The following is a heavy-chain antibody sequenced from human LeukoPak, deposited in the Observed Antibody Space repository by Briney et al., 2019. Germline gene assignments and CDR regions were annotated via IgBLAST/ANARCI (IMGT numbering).Heavy chain of an antibody. CDR1: GFTFSSAW. Sequence: SGGSLRLSCAASGFTFSSAWMSWVRQAPGKGLEWVGRIKSKTDGGTTDYAAPVKGRFTISRDDSKNTLYLQMNSLKTEDTAVYYCTTDLAYCSGGSCYALEYFQHWGQGTLVTVSS. D-gene: IGHD2-15*01. V-gene: IGHV3-15*01. CDR2: IKSKTDGGTT. J-gene: IGHJ1*01. CDR3: TTDLAYCSGGSCYALEYFQH.